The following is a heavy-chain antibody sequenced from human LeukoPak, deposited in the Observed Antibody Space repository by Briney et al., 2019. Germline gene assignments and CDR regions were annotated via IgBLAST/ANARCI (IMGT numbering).Heavy chain of an antibody. J-gene: IGHJ4*02. V-gene: IGHV1-69*06. CDR3: ARALLYYDILPGYYPTYFDY. CDR2: IIPIFGTA. Sequence: EASVKVSFTASGGTFTIYAISWVRQAPGQGREGMGGIIPIFGTANYTQKFQGRVTITADKSTSTAYMELSSLRSEYTAVYYCARALLYYDILPGYYPTYFDYWGQGTLVTVSS. D-gene: IGHD3-9*01. CDR1: GGTFTIYA.